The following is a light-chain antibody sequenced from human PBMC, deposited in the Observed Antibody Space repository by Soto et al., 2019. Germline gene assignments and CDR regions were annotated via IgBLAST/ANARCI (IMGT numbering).Light chain of an antibody. J-gene: IGLJ3*02. CDR3: SSYTSSSTLWV. V-gene: IGLV2-14*01. CDR2: DVS. Sequence: SVLTQPASVSGSPGQSITISCTGTSSDVGGYNYVSWYQQHPGKAPKLMIYDVSNRPSGVSNRFSGSKSGNTASLTISGLQAEDEADYYCSSYTSSSTLWVFGGGTQLTVL. CDR1: SSDVGGYNY.